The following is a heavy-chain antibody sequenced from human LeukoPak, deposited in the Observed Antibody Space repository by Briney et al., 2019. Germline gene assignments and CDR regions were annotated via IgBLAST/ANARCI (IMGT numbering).Heavy chain of an antibody. J-gene: IGHJ4*02. CDR1: GFTFSDHY. Sequence: GGSLRLSCAASGFTFSDHYMDWVRQAPGKGLEWVANIKQDGSEKYYVDSVKGRFTISRDNAKNSLYLQMNSLRAEDTAVYYCARAYCTNGVCYPFDYWGQGTLVTVSS. CDR3: ARAYCTNGVCYPFDY. V-gene: IGHV3-7*01. D-gene: IGHD2-8*01. CDR2: IKQDGSEK.